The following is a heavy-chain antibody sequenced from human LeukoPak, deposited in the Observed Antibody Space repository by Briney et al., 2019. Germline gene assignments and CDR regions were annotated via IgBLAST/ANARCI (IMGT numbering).Heavy chain of an antibody. D-gene: IGHD3-3*01. CDR1: GYTITDYY. CDR2: INPDSGYT. V-gene: IGHV1-2*02. Sequence: ASVKVSCKTSGYTITDYYIHRVRQAPGQGLEWMGWINPDSGYTNYAQKFQGRVTMTRDTSINTAYMELSRLTSDDTAVYYCATDPRTTVFGTFRYYYMDVWGEGTTVAVSS. J-gene: IGHJ6*03. CDR3: ATDPRTTVFGTFRYYYMDV.